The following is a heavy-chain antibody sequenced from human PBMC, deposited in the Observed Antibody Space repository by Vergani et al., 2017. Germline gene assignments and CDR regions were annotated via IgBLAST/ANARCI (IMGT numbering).Heavy chain of an antibody. Sequence: QVQLQESGPGLVKPSQTLSLTCTVSGGSISSGSYYWSWIRQPAGKGLEWIGRIYTSGSTNYNPSLKSRVTISVDTSKNQFSLKLSSGTDADTAVYYCARAPDYYYYYGMDVWGQGTTVTVSS. CDR3: ARAPDYYYYYGMDV. CDR2: IYTSGST. CDR1: GGSISSGSYY. V-gene: IGHV4-61*02. J-gene: IGHJ6*02.